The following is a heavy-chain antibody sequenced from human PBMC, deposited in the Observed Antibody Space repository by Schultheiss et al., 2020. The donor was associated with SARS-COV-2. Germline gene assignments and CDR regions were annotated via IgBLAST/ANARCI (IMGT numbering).Heavy chain of an antibody. D-gene: IGHD4-11*01. J-gene: IGHJ4*02. CDR1: GGSISSYY. CDR2: IYYSGST. V-gene: IGHV4-59*01. Sequence: SQTLSLTCTVSGGSISSYYWSWIRQPPGKGLEWIGYIYYSGSTNYNPSLKSRVTISVDTSKNQFSLKLSSVTAADTAVYYCARYSNNVNFDYWGQGTLVTVSS. CDR3: ARYSNNVNFDY.